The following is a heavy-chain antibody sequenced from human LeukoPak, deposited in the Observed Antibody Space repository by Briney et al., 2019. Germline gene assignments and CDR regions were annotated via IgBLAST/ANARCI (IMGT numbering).Heavy chain of an antibody. CDR1: GGSISSYY. Sequence: SETLSLTCTVSGGSISSYYWSWIRQPPGKGLEWIGYIYYSGSTNYNPSLKSRVTISVDTSKNQFSLKLSSVTAADTAVYHCAGADYYDSSYWFDPWGQGTLVTVSS. CDR2: IYYSGST. CDR3: AGADYYDSSYWFDP. J-gene: IGHJ5*02. V-gene: IGHV4-59*01. D-gene: IGHD3-22*01.